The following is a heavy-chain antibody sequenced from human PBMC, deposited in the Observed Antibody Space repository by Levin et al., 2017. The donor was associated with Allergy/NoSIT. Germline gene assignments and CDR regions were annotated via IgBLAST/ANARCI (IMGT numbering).Heavy chain of an antibody. V-gene: IGHV4-61*02. CDR2: IYSSGSA. CDR3: ARAEVGSEH. D-gene: IGHD3-10*01. CDR1: GGSISSGSYY. J-gene: IGHJ4*02. Sequence: PSETLSLTCKVSGGSISSGSYYWSWIRQPAAKGLEWIGRIYSSGSANYNPSLKSRVTISVDTSKNQFSLNLSSVTAADTAVYYCARAEVGSEHWGQGTLVTVSS.